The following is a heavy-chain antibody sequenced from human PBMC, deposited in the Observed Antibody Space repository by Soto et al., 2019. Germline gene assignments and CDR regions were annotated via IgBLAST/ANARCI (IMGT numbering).Heavy chain of an antibody. CDR2: ISYDGSNK. J-gene: IGHJ6*02. V-gene: IGHV3-30-3*01. CDR3: ARDQDSITIFGVVNPTTYGMDV. Sequence: PGGSLGLSCAASGFTFSSYAMDGVRQAPGKGLEWVAVISYDGSNKYYADSVKGRFTISRDNSKNTLYLQMNSLRAEDTAVYYCARDQDSITIFGVVNPTTYGMDVWGQGTTVTVSS. CDR1: GFTFSSYA. D-gene: IGHD3-3*01.